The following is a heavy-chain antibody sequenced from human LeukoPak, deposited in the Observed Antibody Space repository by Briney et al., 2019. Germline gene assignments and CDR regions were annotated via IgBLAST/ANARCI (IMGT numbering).Heavy chain of an antibody. CDR3: ARDRAMVVGSSWYYDY. V-gene: IGHV3-33*01. D-gene: IGHD5-18*01. Sequence: GGSLRLSCAASGFXFSSYGIHWVRQAPGKGLEWVAVIWYDGSAKYYADSVKGRFTISRDNSKNTLNLQMNSLRAEDTALYYCARDRAMVVGSSWYYDYWGQGTLVTVSS. J-gene: IGHJ4*02. CDR2: IWYDGSAK. CDR1: GFXFSSYG.